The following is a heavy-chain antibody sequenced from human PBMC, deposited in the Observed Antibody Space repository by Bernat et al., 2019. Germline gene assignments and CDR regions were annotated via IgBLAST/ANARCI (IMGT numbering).Heavy chain of an antibody. CDR2: IGAYNGNT. J-gene: IGHJ4*02. Sequence: QVQLVQSGAEVKKPGASVKVSCKASGYTFTSYGISWVRQAPGQGLEWVGWIGAYNGNTNYAQKLQGRVTMTTDTSTSTAYMELRSLRSDDTAVYYCARTYYYDSSGYYYEDYWGQGTLVTVSS. CDR3: ARTYYYDSSGYYYEDY. V-gene: IGHV1-18*01. D-gene: IGHD3-22*01. CDR1: GYTFTSYG.